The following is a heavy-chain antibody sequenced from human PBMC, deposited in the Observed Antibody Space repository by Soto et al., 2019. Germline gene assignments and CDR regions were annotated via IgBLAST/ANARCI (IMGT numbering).Heavy chain of an antibody. CDR1: GFTFSNAW. J-gene: IGHJ6*02. Sequence: GGSLRLSCAASGFTFSNAWMNWVRQAPGKGLEWVGRIKSKTDGGTTDYAAPVKGRFTISRDDSKNTLYLQMNSLKTEDTAVYYCTTSITGTTMGSYYYYYYGMDVWGQGTTVTVSS. CDR2: IKSKTDGGTT. D-gene: IGHD1-7*01. V-gene: IGHV3-15*07. CDR3: TTSITGTTMGSYYYYYYGMDV.